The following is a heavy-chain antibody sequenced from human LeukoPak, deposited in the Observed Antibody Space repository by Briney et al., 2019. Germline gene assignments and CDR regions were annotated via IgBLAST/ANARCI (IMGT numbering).Heavy chain of an antibody. V-gene: IGHV7-4-1*02. J-gene: IGHJ4*02. CDR1: GYTFTSYA. D-gene: IGHD3-9*01. CDR2: INTNTGNP. CDR3: ARESHHQDILTGYVRLYYFDY. Sequence: ASVKVSCKASGYTFTSYAMNWVRQAPGQGLEWMGWINTNTGNPTYAQGFTGRFVFSLDTSVSTAYLQISSLKAEDTAVYYCARESHHQDILTGYVRLYYFDYWGQGTLVTVSS.